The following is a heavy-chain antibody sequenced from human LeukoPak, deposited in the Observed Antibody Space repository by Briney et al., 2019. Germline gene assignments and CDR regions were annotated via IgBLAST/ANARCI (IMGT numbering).Heavy chain of an antibody. CDR3: ARSYGDYDHYYYYYMDV. Sequence: SVKVSCKASGGTFSSYAISWVRQAPGQGLEWMGRIIPIFGTANYAQKFQGRVTITTDESTSTAYMELSSLRSEDTAVYYCARSYGDYDHYYYYYMDVWGEGTTVTVSS. CDR1: GGTFSSYA. CDR2: IIPIFGTA. D-gene: IGHD4-17*01. J-gene: IGHJ6*03. V-gene: IGHV1-69*05.